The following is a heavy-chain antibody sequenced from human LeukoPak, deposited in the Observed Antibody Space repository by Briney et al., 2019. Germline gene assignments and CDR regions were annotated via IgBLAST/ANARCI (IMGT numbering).Heavy chain of an antibody. CDR1: GFTFRSYW. Sequence: GGSLRLSCAASGFTFRSYWMSWVRQAPGKALEWVANIKQDGSQKYYVDSVKGRFTISRDNAKNSLYLQINSLRAEDTAVYYCATDKAGDSYSDYWGQGTLVTVSS. CDR2: IKQDGSQK. D-gene: IGHD3-10*01. V-gene: IGHV3-7*01. CDR3: ATDKAGDSYSDY. J-gene: IGHJ4*02.